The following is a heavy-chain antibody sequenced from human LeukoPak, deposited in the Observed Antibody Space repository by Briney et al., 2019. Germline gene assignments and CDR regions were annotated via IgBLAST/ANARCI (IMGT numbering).Heavy chain of an antibody. CDR3: ARGTGTGWRFDF. Sequence: PGGSLRLSCAASGFTFNIYWMTWVRQAPGKGLEWVSSISFSGSYIYYADSVKGRFTISRDNAKNSVYLQMNSLRDDDTAVYYCARGTGTGWRFDFWGQGTLVTVSS. CDR1: GFTFNIYW. CDR2: ISFSGSYI. V-gene: IGHV3-21*01. J-gene: IGHJ4*02. D-gene: IGHD3/OR15-3a*01.